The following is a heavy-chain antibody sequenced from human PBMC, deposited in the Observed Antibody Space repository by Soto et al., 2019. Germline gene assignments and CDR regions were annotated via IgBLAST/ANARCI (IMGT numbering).Heavy chain of an antibody. CDR3: ARGRTNYYDSSGLIRS. D-gene: IGHD3-22*01. CDR2: INHSGNT. J-gene: IGHJ4*02. CDR1: GGSFSGYY. Sequence: SETLSLTCAVYGGSFSGYYWTWIRQPPGKGLEWIGEINHSGNTNYSPSLKTGVTISVDTSRNQFSLKLSSVTAAETAVYYCARGRTNYYDSSGLIRSWGQGTRVTVSS. V-gene: IGHV4-34*01.